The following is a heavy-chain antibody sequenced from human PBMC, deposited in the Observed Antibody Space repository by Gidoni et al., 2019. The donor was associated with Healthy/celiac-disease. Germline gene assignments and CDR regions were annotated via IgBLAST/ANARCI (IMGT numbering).Heavy chain of an antibody. Sequence: QVQLQESGPGLVKPSETLSLTCTVSGGSISSYYWSWIRQPAGKGLEWIGRIYTSGSTNYNPSLKSRVTMSVDTSKNQFSLKLSSVTAADTAVYYCARDRTYPLITMVGDYYMDVWGKGTTVTVSS. J-gene: IGHJ6*03. D-gene: IGHD3-10*01. CDR2: IYTSGST. CDR3: ARDRTYPLITMVGDYYMDV. V-gene: IGHV4-4*07. CDR1: GGSISSYY.